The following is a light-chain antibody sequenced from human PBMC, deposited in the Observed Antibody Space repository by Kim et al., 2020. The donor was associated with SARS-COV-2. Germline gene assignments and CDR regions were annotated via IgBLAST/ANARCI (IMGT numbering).Light chain of an antibody. J-gene: IGKJ2*01. CDR2: AAS. CDR3: QQSYSTPPYT. CDR1: QSISSY. V-gene: IGKV1-39*01. Sequence: ASVRDRVTITCRASQSISSYLNWYQQKPGKAPKLLIYAASSLQSGVTSRFSGSGSGTDFTLSISSLQPEEFATYYCQQSYSTPPYTFGQGTKLEI.